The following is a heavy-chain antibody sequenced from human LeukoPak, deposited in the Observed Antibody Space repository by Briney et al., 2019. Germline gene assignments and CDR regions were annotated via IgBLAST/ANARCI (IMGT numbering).Heavy chain of an antibody. V-gene: IGHV3-30-3*01. CDR1: GFTFSSYA. Sequence: GGSLRLSCAASGFTFSSYAMHWVRQAPGKGLEWVAVISYDGSNKYYADSVKGRFTISRDNSKNTLHLQMNSLRAEDTAVYYCARDLRRDYDILTGFDYWGQGTLVTVSS. J-gene: IGHJ4*02. CDR3: ARDLRRDYDILTGFDY. CDR2: ISYDGSNK. D-gene: IGHD3-9*01.